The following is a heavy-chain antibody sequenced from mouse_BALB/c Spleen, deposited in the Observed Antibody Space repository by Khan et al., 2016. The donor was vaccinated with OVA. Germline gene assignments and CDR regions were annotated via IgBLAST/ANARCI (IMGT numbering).Heavy chain of an antibody. CDR2: ISSGGSYT. CDR1: GFTFSTYA. Sequence: EVELVESGGDLVKPGGSLKLSCAASGFTFSTYAMSWVRQTPEKRLEWVATISSGGSYTYYPASVKGRFTISRDNAKNTLYLQMSSLRSEDTAIXGGARVYNGYNDYWGQGTTLTVCS. V-gene: IGHV5-9-3*01. D-gene: IGHD2-2*01. CDR3: ARVYNGYNDY. J-gene: IGHJ2*01.